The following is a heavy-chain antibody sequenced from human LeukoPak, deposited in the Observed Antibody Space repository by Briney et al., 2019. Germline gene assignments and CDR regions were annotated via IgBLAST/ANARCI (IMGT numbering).Heavy chain of an antibody. CDR2: IIPIFGTA. V-gene: IGHV1-69*13. Sequence: ASMKVSCKASGGTFSSYAISWVRQAPGQGLEWMGGIIPIFGTANYAQKFQGRVTITADESTSTAYMELSSLRSEDTAVYYCARDFCSSTSCYPYFDYWGQGTLVTVSS. CDR1: GGTFSSYA. CDR3: ARDFCSSTSCYPYFDY. D-gene: IGHD2-2*01. J-gene: IGHJ4*02.